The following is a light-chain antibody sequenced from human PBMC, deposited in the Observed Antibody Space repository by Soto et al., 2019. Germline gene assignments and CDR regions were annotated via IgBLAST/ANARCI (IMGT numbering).Light chain of an antibody. J-gene: IGKJ4*01. CDR1: QSLLHSNGITY. CDR3: LQGLHFPLT. CDR2: FGS. V-gene: IGKV2-28*01. Sequence: EIVLTQSPLSLPVTPGEPASISCRSSQSLLHSNGITYLDWFLQKPGQSPQLLIYFGSNRASGVPDRFGGIGSGTAFTLKISRLEADDVGIYYCLQGLHFPLTVGGGTKVELK.